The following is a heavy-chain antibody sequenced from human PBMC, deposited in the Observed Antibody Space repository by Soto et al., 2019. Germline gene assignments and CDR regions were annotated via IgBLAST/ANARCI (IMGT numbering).Heavy chain of an antibody. CDR1: GGSISSYY. CDR2: IYYSGST. V-gene: IGHV4-59*12. D-gene: IGHD5-12*01. Sequence: SETLSLTCTVSGGSISSYYWSWIRQPPGKGLEWIGYIYYSGSTYYNPSLKSRVTISVDTSKNQFSLKLSSVTAADTAVYYCARDSIGSGYDRVGGMDVWGQGTTVTVSS. J-gene: IGHJ6*02. CDR3: ARDSIGSGYDRVGGMDV.